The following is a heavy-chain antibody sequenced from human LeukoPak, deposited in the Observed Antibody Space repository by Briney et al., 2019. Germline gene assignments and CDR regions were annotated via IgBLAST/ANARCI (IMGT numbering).Heavy chain of an antibody. CDR1: GFTFSNYA. Sequence: GGSLRLSCAASGFTFSNYAMHWVRQAPGKGLEWVAVISYDGSNKFYADSVKGRFTISRDNSKNTLYLQMISLRSEHTAVYYCARMGMGVTDTFDIWGPGTMVTVSS. V-gene: IGHV3-30*04. J-gene: IGHJ3*02. D-gene: IGHD3-10*01. CDR2: ISYDGSNK. CDR3: ARMGMGVTDTFDI.